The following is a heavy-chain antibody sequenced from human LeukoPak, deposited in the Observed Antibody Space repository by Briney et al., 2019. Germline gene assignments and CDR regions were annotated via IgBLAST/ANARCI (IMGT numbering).Heavy chain of an antibody. J-gene: IGHJ6*03. Sequence: ASVKVSCKASGYTFTSYDINWVRQATGQGLEWMGWMNPNRGNTGYAQKFQGRVTMTRNTSISTAYMELSSLRSEDTAVYYCARAGSGYDYYYMDVWGKGTTVTISS. CDR1: GYTFTSYD. CDR2: MNPNRGNT. CDR3: ARAGSGYDYYYMDV. V-gene: IGHV1-8*01. D-gene: IGHD3-10*01.